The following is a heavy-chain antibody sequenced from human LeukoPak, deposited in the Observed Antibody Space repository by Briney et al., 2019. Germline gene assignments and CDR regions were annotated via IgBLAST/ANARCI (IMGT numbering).Heavy chain of an antibody. CDR3: ATFGGSSWLSIWFDP. CDR2: FDPEDGET. Sequence: ASVKVSCKVSGYTLTELSMHWVRQAPGKGLDWMGGFDPEDGETIYAQKFQGRVTMTEDTSTDTAYMELSSLRSEDTAVYYCATFGGSSWLSIWFDPWGQGTLVTVSS. V-gene: IGHV1-24*01. J-gene: IGHJ5*02. D-gene: IGHD6-13*01. CDR1: GYTLTELS.